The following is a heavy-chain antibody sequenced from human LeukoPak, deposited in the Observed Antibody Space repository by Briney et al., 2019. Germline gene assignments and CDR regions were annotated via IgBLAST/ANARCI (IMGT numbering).Heavy chain of an antibody. V-gene: IGHV3-74*01. Sequence: SGGSLRLSCVASGFTFSTYWMHWVRQAPGKGLVWVSRLSPDGSSSIYADSVKGRFTVSRDNAKNTLYLQMNSLRAEDTAVYYCSAFKDYSGQGTLVTVSS. D-gene: IGHD3-16*01. J-gene: IGHJ4*02. CDR2: LSPDGSSS. CDR1: GFTFSTYW. CDR3: SAFKDY.